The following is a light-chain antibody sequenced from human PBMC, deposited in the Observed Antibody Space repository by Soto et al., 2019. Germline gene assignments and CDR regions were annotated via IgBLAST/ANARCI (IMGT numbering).Light chain of an antibody. V-gene: IGLV2-23*03. J-gene: IGLJ2*01. CDR1: SNDIGGYNL. Sequence: QSALTQPASVSGSPGQSITISCTGTSNDIGGYNLVSWYQQHPGKAPRLIIYEGSKRPSGVSDRFSGSTSGNTASLTISALQAEDEAHYSCCSFAGGATLLFGGGTKVTVL. CDR3: CSFAGGATLL. CDR2: EGS.